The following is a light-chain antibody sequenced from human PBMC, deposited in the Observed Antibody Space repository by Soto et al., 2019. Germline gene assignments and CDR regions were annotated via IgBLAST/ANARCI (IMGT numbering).Light chain of an antibody. CDR3: QQYGSSRWT. CDR1: QSVSSIY. V-gene: IGKV3-20*01. J-gene: IGKJ1*01. Sequence: EIVLTQSPGTLSLSPGERATLSCRASQSVSSIYLAWYQQKPGQAPRLLIYGASSRATGLPDRFSGSGSGTYFTLTNSRLEPEEFAVYYCQQYGSSRWTFGQGTKGEI. CDR2: GAS.